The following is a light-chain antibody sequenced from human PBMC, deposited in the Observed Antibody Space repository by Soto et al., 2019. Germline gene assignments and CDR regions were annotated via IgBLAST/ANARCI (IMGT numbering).Light chain of an antibody. V-gene: IGKV3-15*01. Sequence: EVVLTQSPATLSVSPGEGATLSCEASQSVDSRLAWYQQKPGQAPRLLIEGASSRGTDIPARFGGSGSGTEFTLTITSLQSEDFAVYYCQQYSKWPLAFGGGTRVEIK. CDR2: GAS. CDR1: QSVDSR. CDR3: QQYSKWPLA. J-gene: IGKJ4*01.